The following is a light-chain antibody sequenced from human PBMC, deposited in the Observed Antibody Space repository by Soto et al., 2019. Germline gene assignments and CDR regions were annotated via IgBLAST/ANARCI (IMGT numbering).Light chain of an antibody. CDR2: WAS. CDR1: QSVLYSSNNNNN. CDR3: QQYYSTPYT. V-gene: IGKV4-1*01. J-gene: IGKJ2*01. Sequence: DIVMTQSPDSLAVSLGERANINCKSSQSVLYSSNNNNNLAWYQQKPGQPPKLLIYWASNLESGVPDRFSGSGSGTDFTLTISSLQAEDVAVYYCQQYYSTPYTFGQGTKLEIK.